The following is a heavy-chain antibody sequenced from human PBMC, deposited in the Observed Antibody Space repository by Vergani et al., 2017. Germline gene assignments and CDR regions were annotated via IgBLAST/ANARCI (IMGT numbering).Heavy chain of an antibody. V-gene: IGHV4-39*01. J-gene: IGHJ6*02. CDR3: ARHLAYCGGDCYPYYYGMDV. CDR2: IYYSGST. D-gene: IGHD2-21*02. CDR1: GGSISSSSYY. Sequence: QLQLQQSGPGLVKPSETLSLTCTVSGGSISSSSYYWGWIRQPPGKGLEWIGSIYYSGSTYYNPSLKSRVTISVDTSKNQFSLKLSSVTAADTAVYYCARHLAYCGGDCYPYYYGMDVWGQGPRSPSP.